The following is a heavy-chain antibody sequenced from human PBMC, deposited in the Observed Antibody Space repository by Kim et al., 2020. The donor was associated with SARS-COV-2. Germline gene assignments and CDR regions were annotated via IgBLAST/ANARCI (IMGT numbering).Heavy chain of an antibody. CDR2: ISGSGGST. Sequence: GGSLRLSCAASGFTFSSYAMSWVRQAPGKGLEWVSAISGSGGSTYYADSVKGRFTISRDNSKNTLYLQMNSLRAEDTAVYYCAKAVVQGSGSYLMCDYWGQGTLVTVSS. J-gene: IGHJ4*02. CDR1: GFTFSSYA. V-gene: IGHV3-23*01. D-gene: IGHD3-10*01. CDR3: AKAVVQGSGSYLMCDY.